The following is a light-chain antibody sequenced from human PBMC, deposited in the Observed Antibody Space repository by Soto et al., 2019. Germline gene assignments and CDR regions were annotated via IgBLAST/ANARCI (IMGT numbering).Light chain of an antibody. V-gene: IGKV1-12*01. CDR3: QQTLSFPPT. CDR2: TGS. CDR1: QAIDSW. J-gene: IGKJ1*01. Sequence: DIHITQSPSSVSASVCDRVTITCRASQAIDSWLAWYQQKPGEAPKLLIFTGSLLHSGVPPRFSGSGSGTDFTLTISSLQPEDFATYCCQQTLSFPPTFGQGTKVDIK.